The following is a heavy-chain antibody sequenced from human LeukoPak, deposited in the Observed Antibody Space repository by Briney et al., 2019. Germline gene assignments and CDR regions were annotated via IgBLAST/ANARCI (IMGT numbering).Heavy chain of an antibody. CDR3: ARHTRTVTTGYYFDH. J-gene: IGHJ4*02. CDR1: GGSISSSSYY. D-gene: IGHD4-17*01. CDR2: IYYSGST. V-gene: IGHV4-39*01. Sequence: SETLSLTCTVSGGSISSSSYYWGWIRQPPGKGLEWIGSIYYSGSTYYNPSLKSRVTISVDTSKNQFSLKLSSVTAADTAVYYCARHTRTVTTGYYFDHWGQGTLVTVSS.